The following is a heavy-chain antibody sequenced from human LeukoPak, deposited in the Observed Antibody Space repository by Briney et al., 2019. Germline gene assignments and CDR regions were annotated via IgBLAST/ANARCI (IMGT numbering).Heavy chain of an antibody. Sequence: VASVKVSCKASGYTFTSYYMHWVRQAPGQGLEWMGIINPSGGSTSYAQKFQGRVTMTRDTSTSTVYMELSSLRSEDTAVYYCARDQRGSNWNYSPGFDYWGQGTLVTVSS. CDR2: INPSGGST. D-gene: IGHD1-7*01. J-gene: IGHJ4*02. CDR3: ARDQRGSNWNYSPGFDY. CDR1: GYTFTSYY. V-gene: IGHV1-46*01.